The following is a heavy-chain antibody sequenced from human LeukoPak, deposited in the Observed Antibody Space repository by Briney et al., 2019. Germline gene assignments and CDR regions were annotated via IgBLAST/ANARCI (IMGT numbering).Heavy chain of an antibody. V-gene: IGHV3-23*01. CDR1: GFTFSSYA. Sequence: RPGGSLRLSCAASGFTFSSYAMSWVRQAPGKGLEWVSGISGSGGSTYYADSVKGRFTISRDNSKNTLSLQMNSLRAEDTAVYHCASEYSSGHWGQGTLVTVSS. J-gene: IGHJ4*02. CDR2: ISGSGGST. CDR3: ASEYSSGH. D-gene: IGHD6-19*01.